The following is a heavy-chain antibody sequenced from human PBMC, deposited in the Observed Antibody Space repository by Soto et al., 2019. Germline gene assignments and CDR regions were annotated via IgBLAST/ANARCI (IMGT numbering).Heavy chain of an antibody. Sequence: GASVKVSCKASGYTFTSYAMHWVRQAPGQRLEWMGWINAGNGNTKYSQKFQGRVTITRDTSASTAYMELSSLRSEDTAVYYCARDHAGWNDAFDIWGHGTMVTVSS. D-gene: IGHD1-1*01. J-gene: IGHJ3*02. CDR3: ARDHAGWNDAFDI. CDR1: GYTFTSYA. CDR2: INAGNGNT. V-gene: IGHV1-3*01.